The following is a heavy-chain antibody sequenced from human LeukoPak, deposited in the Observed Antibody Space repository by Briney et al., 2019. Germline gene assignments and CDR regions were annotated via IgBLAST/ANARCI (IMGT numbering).Heavy chain of an antibody. D-gene: IGHD3-16*01. V-gene: IGHV3-66*01. Sequence: AGGSLRLSCAASGFTVSSNYINWVRQAPGKGLEWVSLIYGSTSADYADSVKGRFTISRDTSMNTVYLQMNSPRAEDTAVYYCARSRRGTGGAFDIWGQGTMVTVSS. CDR1: GFTVSSNY. CDR3: ARSRRGTGGAFDI. J-gene: IGHJ3*02. CDR2: IYGSTSA.